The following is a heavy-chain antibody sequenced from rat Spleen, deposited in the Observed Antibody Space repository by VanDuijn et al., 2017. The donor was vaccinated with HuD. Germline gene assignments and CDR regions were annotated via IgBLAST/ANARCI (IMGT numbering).Heavy chain of an antibody. J-gene: IGHJ3*01. CDR1: GFTFSRSG. CDR3: ARSDGTHYYLPFAN. D-gene: IGHD1-12*02. V-gene: IGHV5S13*01. CDR2: ISPSGGST. Sequence: EVQLVESGGGLVQPGRSLKLSCVASGFTFSRSGMAWVRQAPTKGLEWVASISPSGGSTYYRDSVKGRFTISRDSAKSSLYLQMDSLRSEDTATYYCARSDGTHYYLPFANWGQGTLVTVSS.